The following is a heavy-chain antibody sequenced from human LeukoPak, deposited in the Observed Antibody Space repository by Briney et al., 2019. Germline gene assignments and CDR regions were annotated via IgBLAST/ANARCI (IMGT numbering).Heavy chain of an antibody. CDR2: INPNSGGT. D-gene: IGHD3-3*01. V-gene: IGHV1-2*02. CDR1: GYTFTGYY. Sequence: ASVKVSCKASGYTFTGYYMHWVRQAPGQGLEWMGWINPNSGGTNYAQKFQGRVTMTRDTSISTAYMELSRLRSDDTAVYYCARDTPSRYDFWSGYHDPGGFDYWGQGTLVTVSS. J-gene: IGHJ4*02. CDR3: ARDTPSRYDFWSGYHDPGGFDY.